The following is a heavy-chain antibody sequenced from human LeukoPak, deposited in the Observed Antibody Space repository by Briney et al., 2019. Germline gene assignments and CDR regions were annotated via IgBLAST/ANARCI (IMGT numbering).Heavy chain of an antibody. CDR3: ATDRPGIAVAGLDP. CDR2: ISAYNGNT. J-gene: IGHJ5*02. CDR1: GYTFTSYG. D-gene: IGHD6-19*01. Sequence: ASVKVSCKASGYTFTSYGISWVRQAPGQGLEWMGWISAYNGNTNYAQKLQGRVTMTTDTSTSAAYMELSSLRSEDTAVYYCATDRPGIAVAGLDPWGQGTLVTVSS. V-gene: IGHV1-18*01.